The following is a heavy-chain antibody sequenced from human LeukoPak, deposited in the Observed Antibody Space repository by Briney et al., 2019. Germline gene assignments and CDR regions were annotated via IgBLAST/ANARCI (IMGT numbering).Heavy chain of an antibody. CDR3: ARDPDDGSGYPHPYFDY. V-gene: IGHV3-48*03. Sequence: GGSLRLSCAASGFTFSSYEMNWVRQAPGKGLEWASYISSSGSSIYYADSVKGRFTISRDNAKNSLYLQMNSLRAEDTAVYYCARDPDDGSGYPHPYFDYWGQGTLVTVSS. CDR2: ISSSGSSI. D-gene: IGHD3-22*01. CDR1: GFTFSSYE. J-gene: IGHJ4*02.